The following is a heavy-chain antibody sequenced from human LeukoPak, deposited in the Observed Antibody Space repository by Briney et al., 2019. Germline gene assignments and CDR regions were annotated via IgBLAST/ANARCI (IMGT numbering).Heavy chain of an antibody. V-gene: IGHV4-34*01. D-gene: IGHD2-2*01. J-gene: IGHJ4*02. CDR3: ARRGSTSFFR. CDR1: GGSFSGYY. CDR2: INHSGST. Sequence: ASETLSLTCAVYGGSFSGYYWSWIRQPPGKGLEWIGEINHSGSTNYNPSLKSRVTISVDTSKNQFSLKLSSVTAADTAVYYCARRGSTSFFRWGQGTLVTVSS.